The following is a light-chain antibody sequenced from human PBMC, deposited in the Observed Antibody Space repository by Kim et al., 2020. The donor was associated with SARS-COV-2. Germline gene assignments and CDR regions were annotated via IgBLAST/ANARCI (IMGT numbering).Light chain of an antibody. CDR3: QAWGSSTRV. V-gene: IGLV3-1*01. CDR2: QDS. Sequence: SVSPGQTASITCSGDKLGDKYACWYQQKPGQSPVLVIYQDSKRASGIPERFSGSNSGNAATLAISGTQAMDEADYYCQAWGSSTRVFGGGNQLTVL. CDR1: KLGDKY. J-gene: IGLJ2*01.